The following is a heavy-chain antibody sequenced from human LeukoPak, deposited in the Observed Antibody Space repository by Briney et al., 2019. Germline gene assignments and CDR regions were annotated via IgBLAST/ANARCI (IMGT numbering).Heavy chain of an antibody. CDR3: ATDYGSESYDY. D-gene: IGHD1-26*01. J-gene: IGHJ4*02. CDR2: VDPEDGET. V-gene: IGHV1-69-2*01. Sequence: ASVKVSCKASGYTFTGYYMHWVQQAPGKGLEWMGLVDPEDGETIYAEKFQGRVTITADTSTDTAYMELSSLRSEDTAVYYCATDYGSESYDYWGQGTLVPVSS. CDR1: GYTFTGYY.